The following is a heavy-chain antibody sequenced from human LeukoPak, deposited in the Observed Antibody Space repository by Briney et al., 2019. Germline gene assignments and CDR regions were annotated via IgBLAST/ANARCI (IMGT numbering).Heavy chain of an antibody. CDR2: IYYSGST. Sequence: SETLSLTCTVSGGSISSYYWSWIRQPPGEGLEWIGYIYYSGSTNYNPSLKSRVTISVDTSKNQFSLKLSSVTAADTAVYYCARSRVSGAAFDIWGQGTMVTVSS. V-gene: IGHV4-59*01. D-gene: IGHD6-13*01. CDR1: GGSISSYY. J-gene: IGHJ3*02. CDR3: ARSRVSGAAFDI.